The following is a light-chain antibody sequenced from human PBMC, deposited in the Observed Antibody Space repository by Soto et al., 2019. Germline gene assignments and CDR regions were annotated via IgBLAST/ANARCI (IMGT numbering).Light chain of an antibody. Sequence: QSVVTQPASVSGSTGQSVTISCSGSDIGNYNLVSWYQHLPGRAPKLLIFEVTMRPSGISDRFSGSKSASTASLTISGLQAEDEGDYYCASYAGSRTYVFGSGTKLTVL. CDR3: ASYAGSRTYV. CDR2: EVT. V-gene: IGLV2-23*02. CDR1: SDIGNYNL. J-gene: IGLJ1*01.